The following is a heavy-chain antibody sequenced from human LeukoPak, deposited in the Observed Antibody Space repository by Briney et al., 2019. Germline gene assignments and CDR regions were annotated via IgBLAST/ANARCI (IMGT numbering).Heavy chain of an antibody. CDR1: GFTFSSYE. CDR2: ISSSGSTI. D-gene: IGHD2-2*01. V-gene: IGHV3-48*03. J-gene: IGHJ4*02. CDR3: ARVVPAAMRGTYFDY. Sequence: GGSLRLSCADSGFTFSSYEMKRVREAPRKGLEWGSYISSSGSTIYYADSVKGRFTISRDNAKNSLYLQMTSLRAEDTAVYYCARVVPAAMRGTYFDYWGQGTLVTVSS.